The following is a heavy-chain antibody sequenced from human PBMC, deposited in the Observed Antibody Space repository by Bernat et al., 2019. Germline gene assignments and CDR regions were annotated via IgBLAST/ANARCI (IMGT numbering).Heavy chain of an antibody. V-gene: IGHV3-15*01. CDR1: GFTFSNAW. D-gene: IGHD3-3*01. J-gene: IGHJ4*02. Sequence: EVQLVESGGGLVKPGGSLRLSCAASGFTFSNAWMSLVRQAPGKGLEWVGRIKSKTDGGTTDYAAPVKGRFTISRDDSKNTLYLQMNSLKTEDTAVYYCTTGDFWSGYSLDYWGQGTLVTVSS. CDR2: IKSKTDGGTT. CDR3: TTGDFWSGYSLDY.